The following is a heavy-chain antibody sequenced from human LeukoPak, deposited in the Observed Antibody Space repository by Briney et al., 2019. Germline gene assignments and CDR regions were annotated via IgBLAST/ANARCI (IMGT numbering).Heavy chain of an antibody. V-gene: IGHV3-11*01. CDR2: ISSSDSTI. CDR1: GFTFSDYY. J-gene: IGHJ4*02. D-gene: IGHD4-23*01. CDR3: ARVMTTVVTLFNGFDY. Sequence: GGSLRLSCAVSGFTFSDYYMSWIRQAPGKGLEWISYISSSDSTIYYADSVKGRFTISRDNAKNSLYLQMNSLRAEDTAVYYCARVMTTVVTLFNGFDYWGQGTLVTVSS.